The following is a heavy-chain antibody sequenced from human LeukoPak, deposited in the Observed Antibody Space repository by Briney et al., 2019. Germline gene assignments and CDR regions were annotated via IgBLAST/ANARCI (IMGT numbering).Heavy chain of an antibody. CDR1: GYTFTSYD. CDR3: ARAIRYQLLSDY. V-gene: IGHV1-8*02. Sequence: ASVKVSCKASGYTFTSYDINWLRQAAGQGLEWMGWMSPNSANTGLAQKFQGRAAITRDTSTATAYLELSGLTSEDTAVYYCARAIRYQLLSDYWGQGTLVTVSS. J-gene: IGHJ4*02. CDR2: MSPNSANT. D-gene: IGHD2-2*01.